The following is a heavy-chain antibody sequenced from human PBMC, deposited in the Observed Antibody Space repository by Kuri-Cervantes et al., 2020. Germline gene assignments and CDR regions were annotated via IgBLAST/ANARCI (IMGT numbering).Heavy chain of an antibody. D-gene: IGHD5-12*01. V-gene: IGHV3-30*03. CDR2: ISYDGSNK. CDR1: GFTFSSYG. Sequence: GESLKISCAASGFTFSSYGMHWVRQAPGKGLEWVAVISYDGSNKYYADSVKGRFTISRDNSNNTLYLQMNSLKTEDTAVYYCTSLSADIVARAWFDPWGQGTLVTISS. J-gene: IGHJ5*02. CDR3: TSLSADIVARAWFDP.